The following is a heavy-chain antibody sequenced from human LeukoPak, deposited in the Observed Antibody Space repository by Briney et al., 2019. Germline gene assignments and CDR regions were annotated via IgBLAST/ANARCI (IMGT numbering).Heavy chain of an antibody. CDR2: ISRRSTAI. V-gene: IGHV3-48*01. D-gene: IGHD3-22*01. J-gene: IGHJ6*03. CDR1: GLTFSTSG. Sequence: GGSLRLSCTTSGLTFSTSGFNWVRQAPGKGLEWVLYISRRSTAIYYADSVKGRFTVSRDDAKNSVYLQMNSLRAEDTAVYYCVRDRDYYDSSSYYAYYYYMDVWGKGTAVTVSS. CDR3: VRDRDYYDSSSYYAYYYYMDV.